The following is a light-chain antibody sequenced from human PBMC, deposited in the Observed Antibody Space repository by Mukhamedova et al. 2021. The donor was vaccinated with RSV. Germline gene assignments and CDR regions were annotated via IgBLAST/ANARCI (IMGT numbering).Light chain of an antibody. V-gene: IGLV2-11*01. CDR1: SSDVGGYNY. J-gene: IGLJ2*01. CDR3: CSYAGSYTLV. Sequence: CTGTSSDVGGYNYVSWYQQHPGKAPKLMIYDVSKRPSGVPDRFSGSKSGNTASLTISGLQAEDEADYYCCSYAGSYTLVFGGGT. CDR2: DVS.